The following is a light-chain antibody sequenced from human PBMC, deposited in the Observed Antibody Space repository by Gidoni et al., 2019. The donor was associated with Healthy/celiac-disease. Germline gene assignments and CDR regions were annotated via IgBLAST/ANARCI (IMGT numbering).Light chain of an antibody. V-gene: IGKV3-15*01. Sequence: EIVMTQSPATLSVFPGERATLSCRASQSVSSNLAWYQQQPGQAPRLLIYGASTRATGIPARFSGSGSGTEFTLTISSLQSEDFAVYYCQQYNNWPPWTFGQXTKVEIK. J-gene: IGKJ1*01. CDR2: GAS. CDR1: QSVSSN. CDR3: QQYNNWPPWT.